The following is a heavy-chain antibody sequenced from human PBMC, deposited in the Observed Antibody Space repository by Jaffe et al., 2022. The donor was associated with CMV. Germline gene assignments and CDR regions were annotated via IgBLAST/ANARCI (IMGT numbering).Heavy chain of an antibody. CDR1: GGSISSSSYY. J-gene: IGHJ3*02. Sequence: QLQLQESGPGLVKPSETLSLTCTVSGGSISSSSYYWGWIRQPPGKGLEWIGSIYYSGSTYYNPSLKSRVTISVDTSKNQFSLKLSSVTAADTAVYYCATGVGEAVAAHDAFDIWGQGTMVTVSS. CDR2: IYYSGST. D-gene: IGHD6-19*01. CDR3: ATGVGEAVAAHDAFDI. V-gene: IGHV4-39*01.